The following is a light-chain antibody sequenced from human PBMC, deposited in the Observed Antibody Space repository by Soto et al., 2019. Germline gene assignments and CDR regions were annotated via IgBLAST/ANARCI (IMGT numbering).Light chain of an antibody. CDR3: QQYGSSPPT. CDR1: QNIDYY. J-gene: IGKJ1*01. Sequence: PGGSATLSCSASQNIDYYLAWYQQKPGQAPRLLIYGASNRATGIPDRFSGSGSGTDFTLTISRLEPEDFAVYYCQQYGSSPPTFGQGTKVDIK. V-gene: IGKV3-20*01. CDR2: GAS.